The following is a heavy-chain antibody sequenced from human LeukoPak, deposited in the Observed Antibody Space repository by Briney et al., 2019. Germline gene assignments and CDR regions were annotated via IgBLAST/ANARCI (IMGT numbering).Heavy chain of an antibody. V-gene: IGHV4-39*01. CDR1: GGSISTSSYY. J-gene: IGHJ6*03. CDR2: MYYSGST. CDR3: ARHSPIGIAYYHMDV. D-gene: IGHD2-21*01. Sequence: PSETLSLTCTVSGGSISTSSYYWGWIRQPPGKGLEWIGSMYYSGSTYYNPSLKSRVTMSVDTSQKHFSLRLTSVTAADTATYYCARHSPIGIAYYHMDVWGKGTTVIVSS.